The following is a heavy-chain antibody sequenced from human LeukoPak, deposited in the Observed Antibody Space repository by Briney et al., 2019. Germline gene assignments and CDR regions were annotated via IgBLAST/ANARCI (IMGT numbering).Heavy chain of an antibody. CDR3: ARDGCSSTSCSNYYYYMDV. Sequence: ASVKVSCKASGYTFTSYAMHWVRQAPGQRLEWMGWINAGNGNTKYSQEFQGRVTITRDTSASTAYMELSSLRSEDMAVYYCARDGCSSTSCSNYYYYMDVWGKGTTVTVPS. CDR2: INAGNGNT. D-gene: IGHD2-2*01. CDR1: GYTFTSYA. V-gene: IGHV1-3*03. J-gene: IGHJ6*03.